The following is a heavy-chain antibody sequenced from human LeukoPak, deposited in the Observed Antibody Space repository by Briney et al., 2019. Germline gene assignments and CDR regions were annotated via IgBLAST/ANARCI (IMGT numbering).Heavy chain of an antibody. Sequence: QPGGSLRLSCAASGFIFSSYWMSWVRQAPGKGLEWVSGISGSGTNTYYADSAKGRFTISRDNSKNTLYMQMNSLRAEDTAVYYCAKGDKPVIAMVKFDYWGQGALVTVSS. CDR1: GFIFSSYW. D-gene: IGHD5-18*01. CDR2: ISGSGTNT. V-gene: IGHV3-23*01. J-gene: IGHJ4*02. CDR3: AKGDKPVIAMVKFDY.